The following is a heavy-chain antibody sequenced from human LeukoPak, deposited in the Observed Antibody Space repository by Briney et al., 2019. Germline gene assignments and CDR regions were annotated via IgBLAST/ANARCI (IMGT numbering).Heavy chain of an antibody. D-gene: IGHD4-17*01. CDR2: IYTSGST. J-gene: IGHJ4*02. Sequence: SETLSLTCTVSGGSISSYYWSWIRQPAGKGLEWIGRIYTSGSTNYNPSLKSRVTMSVNTSRNQFSLKLSSVTAADTAVYYCARTTVTSGGMDYWGQGTLVTVSS. CDR1: GGSISSYY. CDR3: ARTTVTSGGMDY. V-gene: IGHV4-4*07.